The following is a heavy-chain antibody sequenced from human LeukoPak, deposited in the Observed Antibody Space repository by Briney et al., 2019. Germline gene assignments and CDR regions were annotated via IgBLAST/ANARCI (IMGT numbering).Heavy chain of an antibody. V-gene: IGHV3-7*04. Sequence: GGSPRLSCVGSGFTFSSYWMTWVRQAPGKGLEWVANIKDDGSEKYSVDSVKGRFTISRDNAKDLLYLQMSSLRAEDTAVYYCARARIDYWGQGTLVTASS. J-gene: IGHJ4*02. CDR1: GFTFSSYW. D-gene: IGHD1-14*01. CDR2: IKDDGSEK. CDR3: ARARIDY.